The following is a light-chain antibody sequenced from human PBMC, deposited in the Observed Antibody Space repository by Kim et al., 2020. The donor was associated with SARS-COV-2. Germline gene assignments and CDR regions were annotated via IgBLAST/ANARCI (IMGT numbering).Light chain of an antibody. CDR3: ISRDSSGNHLV. CDR2: GKN. Sequence: SSELTQDPAVSVALGQTVRITCQGDSLRSYYASWYQQKPGQAPVLVIYGKNNRPSGIPDRFSGSSSGNTASLTITGAQAEDEADYYCISRDSSGNHLVFGGVTQLTVL. J-gene: IGLJ2*01. CDR1: SLRSYY. V-gene: IGLV3-19*01.